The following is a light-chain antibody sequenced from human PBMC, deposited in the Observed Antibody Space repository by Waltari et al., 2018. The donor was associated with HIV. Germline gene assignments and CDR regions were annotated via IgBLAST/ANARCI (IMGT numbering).Light chain of an antibody. CDR3: AAWDDSLNAYV. J-gene: IGLJ1*01. Sequence: QSVLTQPPSASGTPGQRVTISCSGSSSHIGSNTVTWYQQPPGTAPKLLIYSNNQRPSGVPDRFSGSKSGTSASLAISGLQSEDEADYYCAAWDDSLNAYVFGTGTKVTVL. CDR1: SSHIGSNT. V-gene: IGLV1-44*01. CDR2: SNN.